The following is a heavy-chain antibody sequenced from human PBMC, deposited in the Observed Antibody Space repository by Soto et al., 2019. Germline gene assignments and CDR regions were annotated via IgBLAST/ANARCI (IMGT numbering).Heavy chain of an antibody. CDR2: IIPILGIA. J-gene: IGHJ6*02. CDR1: GGTFSSYT. D-gene: IGHD2-15*01. CDR3: ADLLVADTEMDV. V-gene: IGHV1-69*02. Sequence: QVQLVQSGAEVKKPGSSVKVSCKASGGTFSSYTISWVRQAPGQGLEWMGRIIPILGIANYAQKFQGRVTITAEKSTSTAYMELSSLRAEDTAVYYCADLLVADTEMDVWGQGTTVTVSS.